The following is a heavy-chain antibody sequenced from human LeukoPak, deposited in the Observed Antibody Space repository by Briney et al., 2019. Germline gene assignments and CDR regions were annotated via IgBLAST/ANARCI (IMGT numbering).Heavy chain of an antibody. D-gene: IGHD4-17*01. CDR1: GFTFSTYE. CDR2: ISRSGSAM. Sequence: GGSLRLSCAASGFTFSTYEMNWVRQAPGKGLEWVSYISRSGSAMYYADSVKGRFTISRDNAKNSLYLQMNSLRAEDTAVYYCARAHPPPDYYGDYCYDYWGQGTLVTVSS. J-gene: IGHJ4*02. V-gene: IGHV3-48*03. CDR3: ARAHPPPDYYGDYCYDY.